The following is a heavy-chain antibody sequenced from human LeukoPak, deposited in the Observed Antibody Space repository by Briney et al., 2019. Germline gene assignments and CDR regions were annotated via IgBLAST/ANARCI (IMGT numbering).Heavy chain of an antibody. CDR3: AIVTSVRDAFDI. J-gene: IGHJ3*02. CDR2: IYYSGST. CDR1: GGSISSSSYY. Sequence: SETLPLTCTVSGGSISSSSYYWGWIRQPPGKGLEWIGSIYYSGSTYYNPSLKSRVTISVDTSKNQFSLKLSSVTAADTAVYYCAIVTSVRDAFDIWGQGTMVTVSS. D-gene: IGHD3-16*02. V-gene: IGHV4-39*07.